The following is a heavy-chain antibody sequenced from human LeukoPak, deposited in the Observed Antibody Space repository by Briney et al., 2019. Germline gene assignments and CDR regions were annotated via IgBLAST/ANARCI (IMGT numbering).Heavy chain of an antibody. Sequence: GGSLRLSCAASGFTFSSYSMNWVRQAPGKGLEWVANIKQDGSEKYYVDSVKGRFTISRDNAKNSLFLQMNSLRAEDTAVYYCARTQGSSGWYEFDYWGQGTLVTASS. V-gene: IGHV3-7*01. CDR2: IKQDGSEK. J-gene: IGHJ4*02. CDR3: ARTQGSSGWYEFDY. CDR1: GFTFSSYS. D-gene: IGHD6-19*01.